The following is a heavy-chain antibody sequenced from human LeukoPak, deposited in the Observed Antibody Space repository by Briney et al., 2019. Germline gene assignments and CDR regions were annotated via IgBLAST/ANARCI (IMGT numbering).Heavy chain of an antibody. J-gene: IGHJ4*02. CDR3: ARSYSYGYFDY. V-gene: IGHV4-59*01. CDR1: GGSISSYY. CDR2: IYYSGST. D-gene: IGHD5-18*01. Sequence: SETLSLTCTVSGGSISSYYWSWIRQPPGKGLEWIGYIYYSGSTNYNPSLKSRVTISVDTSKNQFSLKLSSVTAADTAVYYCARSYSYGYFDYWGQGTLVTVSS.